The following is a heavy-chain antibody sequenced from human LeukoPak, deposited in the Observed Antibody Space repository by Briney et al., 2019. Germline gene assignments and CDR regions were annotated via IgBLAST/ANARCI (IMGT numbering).Heavy chain of an antibody. Sequence: ASVKVSCKASGYTFTGYYMHWVRQAPGQGLEWMGWMNPNSGNTGYAQKFQGRVTMTRNTSISTAYMELGSLRSEDTAVYYCARGHVVVAATSHYYYYYGMDVWGQGTTVTVSS. CDR2: MNPNSGNT. CDR3: ARGHVVVAATSHYYYYYGMDV. J-gene: IGHJ6*02. D-gene: IGHD2-15*01. CDR1: GYTFTGYY. V-gene: IGHV1-8*02.